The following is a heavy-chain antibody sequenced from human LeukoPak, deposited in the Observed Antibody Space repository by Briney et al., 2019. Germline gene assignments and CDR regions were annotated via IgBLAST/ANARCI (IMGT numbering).Heavy chain of an antibody. CDR2: ISGSGGST. Sequence: GGSLRLSCAASGFTFSSYGMHWVRQAPGKGLESVSAISGSGGSTYYADSVKGRFTISRDNSKNTLYLQMNSLRAEDTAVYYCAKDWARASGSPPDDAFDIWGQGTMVTVSS. CDR3: AKDWARASGSPPDDAFDI. J-gene: IGHJ3*02. V-gene: IGHV3-23*01. D-gene: IGHD1-26*01. CDR1: GFTFSSYG.